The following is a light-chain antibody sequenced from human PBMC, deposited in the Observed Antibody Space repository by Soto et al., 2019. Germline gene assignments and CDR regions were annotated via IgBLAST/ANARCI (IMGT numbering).Light chain of an antibody. CDR1: QSVSSSY. CDR3: QQYGSSPSLYT. V-gene: IGKV3-20*01. J-gene: IGKJ2*01. Sequence: EIVLTQAPGTLSLSPGERATLSCRASQSVSSSYLAWYQQKPGQAPRLLIYGASSRATGIPDRFSGSGSGTDFTLTISRLEPEDFAVYYCQQYGSSPSLYTFGQGTKRASK. CDR2: GAS.